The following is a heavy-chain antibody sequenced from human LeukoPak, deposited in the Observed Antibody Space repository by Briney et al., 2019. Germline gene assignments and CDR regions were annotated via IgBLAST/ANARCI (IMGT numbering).Heavy chain of an antibody. CDR1: GYTFTSYA. Sequence: GASVKVSCKASGYTFTSYAMHWVRQAPGQRLERMGWINAGNGNTKYSQEFQGRVTITRDTYASTDYMELSSLRSEDMAVYYCARGGSYYATTFDYWGQGTLVTVSS. CDR3: ARGGSYYATTFDY. V-gene: IGHV1-3*03. J-gene: IGHJ4*02. CDR2: INAGNGNT. D-gene: IGHD1-26*01.